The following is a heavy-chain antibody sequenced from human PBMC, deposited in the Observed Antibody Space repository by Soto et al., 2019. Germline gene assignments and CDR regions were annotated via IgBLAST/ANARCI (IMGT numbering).Heavy chain of an antibody. CDR1: GGTFSSYA. CDR2: IIPIFGTA. J-gene: IGHJ6*02. Sequence: GASVKVSCKASGGTFSSYAISWVRQAPGQGLEWMGGIIPIFGTANYAQKFQGRVTITADKSTSTAYMELSSLRSEDTAVYYCAIWYGSGSYYYGANYYYGMDVWGQGTTVTVSS. CDR3: AIWYGSGSYYYGANYYYGMDV. V-gene: IGHV1-69*06. D-gene: IGHD3-10*01.